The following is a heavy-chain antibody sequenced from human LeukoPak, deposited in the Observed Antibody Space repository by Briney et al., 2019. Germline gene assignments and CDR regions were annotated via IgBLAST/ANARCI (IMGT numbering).Heavy chain of an antibody. J-gene: IGHJ4*02. V-gene: IGHV3-48*02. D-gene: IGHD4-17*01. CDR1: GSSFSGFA. CDR2: ISSSSSTI. Sequence: PGGSLRLSCAASGSSFSGFAMNWVRQAPGKGLEWISYISSSSSTIYYADSVKGRFTISRDNVRNSLYLQMNSLRNEDTALYYCARGETAVTSMLPYWGQGTLATVSS. CDR3: ARGETAVTSMLPY.